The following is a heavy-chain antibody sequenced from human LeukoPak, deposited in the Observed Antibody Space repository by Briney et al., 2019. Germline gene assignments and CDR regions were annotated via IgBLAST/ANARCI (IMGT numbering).Heavy chain of an antibody. CDR1: GFTFSSYS. CDR3: ARDYGYCYGSDY. CDR2: ISSSSSYI. V-gene: IGHV3-21*01. D-gene: IGHD5-18*01. Sequence: GGSLRLSCAASGFTFSSYSMNCVRQAPGKGLEWVSSISSSSSYIYYADSVKGRFTISRDNAKNSLYLQMNSLRAEDTAVYYCARDYGYCYGSDYWGQGTLVTVSS. J-gene: IGHJ4*02.